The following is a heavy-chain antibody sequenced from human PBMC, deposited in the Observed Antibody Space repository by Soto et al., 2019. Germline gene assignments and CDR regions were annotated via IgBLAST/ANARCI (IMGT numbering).Heavy chain of an antibody. J-gene: IGHJ4*02. CDR2: IYYSGST. CDR3: ASYSSGWYDVSY. CDR1: GGSVSSGNYY. D-gene: IGHD6-19*01. V-gene: IGHV4-61*01. Sequence: QVQLQESGPGLVKPSETLSLTCTVSGGSVSSGNYYWSWIRQPPGKRLEWIGYIYYSGSTNYNPSLKSRVTISVDTSKHQFSLKLSSVTAADTAVYYCASYSSGWYDVSYWGQGTLVTVSS.